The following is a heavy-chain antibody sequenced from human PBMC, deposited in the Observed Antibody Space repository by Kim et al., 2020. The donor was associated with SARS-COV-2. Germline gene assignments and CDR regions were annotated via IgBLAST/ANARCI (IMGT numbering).Heavy chain of an antibody. J-gene: IGHJ4*02. Sequence: LQGRVTMSVDTSKNQFSLKLGSVTAADTAVYYCARARVVEMATPNYFDYWGQGTLVTVSS. V-gene: IGHV4-4*06. D-gene: IGHD5-12*01. CDR3: ARARVVEMATPNYFDY.